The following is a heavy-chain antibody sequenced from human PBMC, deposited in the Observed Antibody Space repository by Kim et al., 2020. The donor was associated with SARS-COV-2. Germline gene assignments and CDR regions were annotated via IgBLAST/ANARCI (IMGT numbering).Heavy chain of an antibody. V-gene: IGHV3-21*01. CDR2: ISSSSSYI. J-gene: IGHJ4*02. CDR3: AREGQQQDFDY. Sequence: GGSLRLSCAVSGFTFSSYSMNWVRQTPGKGLEWVSSISSSSSYIYYTDSVKGRFTISRDNAKNSLYLQMNSLRAEDTAVYYCAREGQQQDFDYWGQGTLVTVSS. D-gene: IGHD6-13*01. CDR1: GFTFSSYS.